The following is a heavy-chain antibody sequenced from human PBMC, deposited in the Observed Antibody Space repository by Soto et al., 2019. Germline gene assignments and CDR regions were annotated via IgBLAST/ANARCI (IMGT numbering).Heavy chain of an antibody. J-gene: IGHJ4*02. CDR3: ARDSRQPRWDEPKYSSGTLSDY. CDR1: GFTVSNNY. Sequence: GGSLRLSCAASGFTVSNNYMSWVRQAPGKGLEWVSLIYSGGNKYYEDSVKGRFPISRNNSKNTLYLQMNSLRAEDTAVYYCARDSRQPRWDEPKYSSGTLSDYWGQGTLVTVSS. D-gene: IGHD6-19*01. V-gene: IGHV3-66*01. CDR2: IYSGGNK.